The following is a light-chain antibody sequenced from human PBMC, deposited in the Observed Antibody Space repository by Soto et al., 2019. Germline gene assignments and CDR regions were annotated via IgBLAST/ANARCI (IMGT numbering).Light chain of an antibody. CDR3: QQYKNWPTIT. CDR2: GAS. CDR1: QSVSRSY. V-gene: IGKV3-20*01. J-gene: IGKJ5*01. Sequence: IVLAPSPGTLSLLPGERATLSCRASQSVSRSYLAWYQQKPRQAHRLIIYGASSRATGIPDRFSGSGSGTDFTLTISSLQSQDFAVYYGQQYKNWPTITCGQGTRLEIK.